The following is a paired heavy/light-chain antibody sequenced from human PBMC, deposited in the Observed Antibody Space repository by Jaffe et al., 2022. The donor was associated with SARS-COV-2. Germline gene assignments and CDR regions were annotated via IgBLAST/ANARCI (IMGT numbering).Heavy chain of an antibody. Sequence: QVQLVESGGGVVQPGRSLRLSCAVSGFTFSSYVMHWVRQAPGKGLEWVAVISFDGSNKFYADSMKGRLTISRDNSKNTLYLQMNSLRPEDTAVYYCARARGYCSGSRCYGHYFYMDVWGKGTTVTVSS. V-gene: IGHV3-30*04. J-gene: IGHJ6*03. CDR2: ISFDGSNK. D-gene: IGHD2-15*01. CDR1: GFTFSSYV. CDR3: ARARGYCSGSRCYGHYFYMDV.
Light chain of an antibody. CDR3: AAWDDSFWV. J-gene: IGLJ3*02. Sequence: QSVLTQPPSASETPGQRVTISCSGSSSNIGTYTVNWYQQLPGTAPKLLIYNDNQRPSGVPDRFSGSKSGTSASLAISGLQSEDEADYYCAAWDDSFWVFGGGTKLTVL. CDR1: SSNIGTYT. CDR2: NDN. V-gene: IGLV1-44*01.